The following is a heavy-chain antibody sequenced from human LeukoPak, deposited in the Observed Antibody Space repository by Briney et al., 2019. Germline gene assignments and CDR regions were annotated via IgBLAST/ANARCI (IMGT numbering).Heavy chain of an antibody. D-gene: IGHD5-18*01. CDR1: GYTFTSYD. V-gene: IGHV1-8*01. CDR2: INPKSGNT. Sequence: GASVKVSCKASGYTFTSYDFNWVRQATGQGLEWMGWINPKSGNTLYAQRFQGRVTMTSNTSASTVYVELSSLRYEDTAFYYCARGYSYGPSWFDPWGQGTLVTVSS. CDR3: ARGYSYGPSWFDP. J-gene: IGHJ5*02.